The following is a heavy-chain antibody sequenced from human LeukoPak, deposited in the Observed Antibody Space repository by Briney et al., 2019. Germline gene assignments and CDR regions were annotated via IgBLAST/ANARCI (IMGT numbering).Heavy chain of an antibody. J-gene: IGHJ4*02. CDR3: TTRLAAADY. D-gene: IGHD6-13*01. V-gene: IGHV3-73*01. CDR1: GFTFSGSA. Sequence: GGSLRLSCAASGFTFSGSAMHWVRQASGKGLEWVGHIRSKANSYATAYAASVKGRVTISRDDSKNTAYVQMNSLKIEETAVYYCTTRLAAADYWGQGTLVTVSS. CDR2: IRSKANSYAT.